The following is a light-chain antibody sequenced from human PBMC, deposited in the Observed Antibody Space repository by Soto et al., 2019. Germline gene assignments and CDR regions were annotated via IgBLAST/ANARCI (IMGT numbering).Light chain of an antibody. CDR1: QLISSW. CDR3: QQAASFPRT. CDR2: AAS. Sequence: DVQMTQSPSSVSASVGDRVTITCRASQLISSWLAWYQQKPGTPPKLLIYAASNLESGVPSRFSGSESGTEFTLTISSLQPEDFATYFCQQAASFPRTFGGGTKVEIK. V-gene: IGKV1-12*01. J-gene: IGKJ4*01.